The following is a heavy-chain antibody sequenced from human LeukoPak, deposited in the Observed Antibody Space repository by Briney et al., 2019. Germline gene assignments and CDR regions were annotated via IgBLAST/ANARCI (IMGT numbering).Heavy chain of an antibody. D-gene: IGHD3-3*01. V-gene: IGHV3-30*02. Sequence: GGSLRLSCAASGFTFSSYGMHWVRQAPGKGLEWVAFIRYDGSNKYYADSVKGRFTISRDNSKNTLYLQMNSLRAEDTAVYYCAKPINYDFWSGPQGYDAFDIWGQGTMVTVSS. CDR2: IRYDGSNK. J-gene: IGHJ3*02. CDR3: AKPINYDFWSGPQGYDAFDI. CDR1: GFTFSSYG.